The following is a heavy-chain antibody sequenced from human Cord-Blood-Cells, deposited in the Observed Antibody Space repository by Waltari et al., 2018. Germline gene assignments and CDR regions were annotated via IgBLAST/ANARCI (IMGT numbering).Heavy chain of an antibody. CDR3: ARDDSSGWDY. J-gene: IGHJ4*02. D-gene: IGHD6-19*01. V-gene: IGHV1-2*02. CDR2: INPNRGGT. CDR1: GYTFTGYY. Sequence: QVQLVQSGAEVKKPGASVKVSCKASGYTFTGYYMHWVRHAPGQGLEWMGWINPNRGGTNYAKKFQGRVTMTRDTAISTAYMELSRLRSDDTAVYYCARDDSSGWDYWGQGTLVTVSS.